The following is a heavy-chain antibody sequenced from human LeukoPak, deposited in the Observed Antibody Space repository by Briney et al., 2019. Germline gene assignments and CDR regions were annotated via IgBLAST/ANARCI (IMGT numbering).Heavy chain of an antibody. D-gene: IGHD2-2*03. V-gene: IGHV1-2*02. Sequence: ASVNVSCKASGYTISGYYMHWVRQAPGQGLEWMGWIDPNSGGTNYAQKFQGRVTMTRDTSISTAYMELSRLRSDDTAVYYCARAGYCSSTTCYDWFDPWGQGTLVTVSS. J-gene: IGHJ5*02. CDR1: GYTISGYY. CDR2: IDPNSGGT. CDR3: ARAGYCSSTTCYDWFDP.